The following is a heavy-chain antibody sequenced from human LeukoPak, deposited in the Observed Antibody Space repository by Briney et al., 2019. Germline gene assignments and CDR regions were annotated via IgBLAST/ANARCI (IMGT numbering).Heavy chain of an antibody. V-gene: IGHV4-34*01. CDR2: INHSGST. D-gene: IGHD3-9*01. Sequence: SETLSLTCAVYGGSFSGYYWSWIRQPPGKGLEWIGEINHSGSTNYNPSLKSRVTISVDTTKNQFSLKLSSVTAADTAVYYCARGVGGNFDYPSGYWGQGTLVTVS. CDR3: ARGVGGNFDYPSGY. CDR1: GGSFSGYY. J-gene: IGHJ4*02.